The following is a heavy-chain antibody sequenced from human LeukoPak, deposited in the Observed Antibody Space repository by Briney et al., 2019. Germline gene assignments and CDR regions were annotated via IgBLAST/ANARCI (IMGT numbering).Heavy chain of an antibody. J-gene: IGHJ4*02. Sequence: PGGSLRLSCAASGFTFSSYDMNWVRQAPGKGMEWVSSISSSSNYIHYADSVRGRFTISRDNAKNSLYLQMNSLRAEDTAVYFCARGTLGAWGWWGQGTLVTVSS. V-gene: IGHV3-21*01. CDR1: GFTFSSYD. D-gene: IGHD6-19*01. CDR2: ISSSSNYI. CDR3: ARGTLGAWGW.